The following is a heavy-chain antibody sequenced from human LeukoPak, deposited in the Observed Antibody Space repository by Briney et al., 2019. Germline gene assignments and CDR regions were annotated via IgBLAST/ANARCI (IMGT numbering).Heavy chain of an antibody. J-gene: IGHJ3*02. CDR3: ARGPLENYYDNFAHFDI. Sequence: PSQTLSLTCTVSGGSISSLNYYWSWIRQPAGKKLEWIGRIYPIGSTDYNPSLKSRVTISLDTSKNQFSLNLSSVTAADTAVYYCARGPLENYYDNFAHFDIWGQGTMVTVSS. D-gene: IGHD3-22*01. CDR1: GGSISSLNYY. CDR2: IYPIGST. V-gene: IGHV4-61*02.